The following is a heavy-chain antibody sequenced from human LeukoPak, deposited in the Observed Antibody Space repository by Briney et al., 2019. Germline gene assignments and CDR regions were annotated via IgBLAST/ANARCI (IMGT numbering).Heavy chain of an antibody. CDR3: AKAKYCSGGSCSVLAFDY. J-gene: IGHJ4*02. Sequence: GGSLRLSCEASGFTFSTYAMSWVRQAPGKGLEWVSAISGSGGSTYYADSVKGRFTISRDNSKNTLYLQMNSLRAEDTAVYYCAKAKYCSGGSCSVLAFDYWGQGTLVTVSS. D-gene: IGHD2-15*01. CDR2: ISGSGGST. CDR1: GFTFSTYA. V-gene: IGHV3-23*01.